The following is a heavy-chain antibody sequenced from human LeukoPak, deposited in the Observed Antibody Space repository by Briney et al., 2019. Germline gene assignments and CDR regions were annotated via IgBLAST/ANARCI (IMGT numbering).Heavy chain of an antibody. CDR3: ARGAIVGATTPLGDYFDY. CDR1: GFXFSSYG. J-gene: IGHJ4*02. V-gene: IGHV3-33*01. Sequence: GGSLRLSCAASGFXFSSYGMHWVRQAPGKGLEWVAVIWYDGSNKYYADSVKGRFTISRDNSKNTLYLQMNSLRAEDTAVYYCARGAIVGATTPLGDYFDYWGQGTLVTVSS. CDR2: IWYDGSNK. D-gene: IGHD1-26*01.